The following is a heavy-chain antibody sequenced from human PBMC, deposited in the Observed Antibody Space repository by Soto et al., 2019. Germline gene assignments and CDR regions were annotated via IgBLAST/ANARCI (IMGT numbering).Heavy chain of an antibody. J-gene: IGHJ6*02. CDR3: ARGPWVRAVAGMARVYYGMDV. V-gene: IGHV4-39*07. D-gene: IGHD6-19*01. CDR1: GGSISSSSYY. Sequence: SETLSLTCTVSGGSISSSSYYWGWIRQPPGKGLEWIGSIYYSGSTYYNPSLKSRVTISVDTSKNQFSLKLSSVTAADTAVYYCARGPWVRAVAGMARVYYGMDVWGQGTTVTVSS. CDR2: IYYSGST.